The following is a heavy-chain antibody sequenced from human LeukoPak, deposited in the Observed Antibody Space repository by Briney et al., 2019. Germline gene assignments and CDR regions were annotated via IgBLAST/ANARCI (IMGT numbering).Heavy chain of an antibody. CDR3: AKGQWLAKNYYYYYTDV. Sequence: GGSLRLSCAASGFTFSSYGMHWVRQAPGKGLEWVAVISYDGSNKYYADSVKGRFTISRDNSKNTLYLQMNSLRAEDTAVYYCAKGQWLAKNYYYYYTDVWGKGTTVTVSS. D-gene: IGHD6-19*01. V-gene: IGHV3-30*18. J-gene: IGHJ6*03. CDR2: ISYDGSNK. CDR1: GFTFSSYG.